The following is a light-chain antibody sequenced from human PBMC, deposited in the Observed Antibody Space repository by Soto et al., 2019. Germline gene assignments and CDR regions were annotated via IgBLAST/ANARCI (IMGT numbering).Light chain of an antibody. CDR3: QQYNSYSYT. CDR2: DAS. V-gene: IGKV1-5*01. Sequence: DIQMTQSPSTLSASVGDRVTITCRASQSISSWLAWYQQKPGKPPKLLIYDASSLESGVPSRFSGSGSGTDFTLTISSLQPDDFATYYCQQYNSYSYTFGQGTKLEIK. CDR1: QSISSW. J-gene: IGKJ2*01.